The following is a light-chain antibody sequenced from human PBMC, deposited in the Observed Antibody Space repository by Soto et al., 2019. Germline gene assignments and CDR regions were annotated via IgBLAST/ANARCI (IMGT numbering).Light chain of an antibody. J-gene: IGKJ1*01. CDR3: QQYNSYSWT. CDR1: QSISSW. Sequence: DIQMTQSPSTLSASVGDRVTITCRASQSISSWLAWYQQKPGKAPKLLIYKASNLESGVPSSFSGSGSGTEFTLTISSLQPDDFATYYCQQYNSYSWTFGHGTKVEIK. CDR2: KAS. V-gene: IGKV1-5*03.